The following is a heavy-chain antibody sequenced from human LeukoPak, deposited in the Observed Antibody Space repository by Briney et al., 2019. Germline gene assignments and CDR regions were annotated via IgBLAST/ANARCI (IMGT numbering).Heavy chain of an antibody. CDR1: GGSISSSSYY. V-gene: IGHV4-39*07. CDR2: INYSGNT. Sequence: RTSETLCLTCTVSGGSISSSSYYWGWIRQPPGKGLQWIGSINYSGNTYYDPSLKSRVTISVDTSKNQFSLKLSSVTAADTAVYYCASGYSYDLFDYWGQGTLVTVSS. CDR3: ASGYSYDLFDY. J-gene: IGHJ4*02. D-gene: IGHD5-18*01.